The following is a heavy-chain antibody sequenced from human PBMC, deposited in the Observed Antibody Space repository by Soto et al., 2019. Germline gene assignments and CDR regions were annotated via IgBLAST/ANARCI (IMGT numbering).Heavy chain of an antibody. J-gene: IGHJ3*02. D-gene: IGHD4-17*01. CDR2: IYYSGST. CDR1: GGSISRSSYY. V-gene: IGHV4-39*01. Sequence: PSETLSLTSTVSGGSISRSSYYWGWIRQPPGKGLEWSGSIYYSGSTYYNPSLKSRVTISVDTSKNQFSLKLSSVTAADTAVYYCARTVDYGDETGAFDIWGQGTMVTVSS. CDR3: ARTVDYGDETGAFDI.